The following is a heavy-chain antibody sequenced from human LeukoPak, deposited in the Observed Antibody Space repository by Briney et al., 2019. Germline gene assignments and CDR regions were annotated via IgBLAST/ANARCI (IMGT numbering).Heavy chain of an antibody. CDR1: GGSISSYY. V-gene: IGHV4-4*07. CDR2: IYTSGSS. Sequence: SETLSLTCTVSGGSISSYYWSWIRQPAGKGLEWIGRIYTSGSSNYNPSLKSRVTMSVDTSKNQFSLKLSSVTAADTAVYYCARREWLLWFGESHSHAFDIWGQGTMVTVSS. CDR3: ARREWLLWFGESHSHAFDI. J-gene: IGHJ3*02. D-gene: IGHD3-10*01.